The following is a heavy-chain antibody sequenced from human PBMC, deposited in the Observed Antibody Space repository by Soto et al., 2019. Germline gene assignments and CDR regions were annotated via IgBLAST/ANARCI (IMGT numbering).Heavy chain of an antibody. Sequence: GGSLRLSCAASGFTFSNYAMNWVRQAPGKGLEWVSGASGSGDSTDYADSVKGRITISRDNSKNTLYLQMNSLRAEDTALYYCVKILVSDGYYIFDHWGQGTLVTVSS. CDR2: ASGSGDST. CDR1: GFTFSNYA. CDR3: VKILVSDGYYIFDH. V-gene: IGHV3-23*01. D-gene: IGHD5-18*01. J-gene: IGHJ4*02.